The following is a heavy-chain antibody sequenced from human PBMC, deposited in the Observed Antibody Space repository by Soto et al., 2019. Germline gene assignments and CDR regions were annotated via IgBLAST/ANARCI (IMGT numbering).Heavy chain of an antibody. D-gene: IGHD2-15*01. CDR1: GFSLSTNGVG. CDR3: AYALRWYSCRGARCYYFDY. V-gene: IGHV2-5*02. Sequence: QITLKESGPTLVKPTETLTLTCTFSGFSLSTNGVGVGWIRQPPGKALEWLALIYWDHTNRYSPSLKSRLTITRATSKKQVVLTVTNMEPVDTATYFCAYALRWYSCRGARCYYFDYWGQGTPVTVS. CDR2: IYWDHTN. J-gene: IGHJ4*02.